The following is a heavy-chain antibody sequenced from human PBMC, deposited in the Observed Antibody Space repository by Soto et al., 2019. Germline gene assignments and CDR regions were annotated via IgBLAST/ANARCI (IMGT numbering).Heavy chain of an antibody. CDR3: ARFRDGFNRIDY. CDR2: ISGSGRST. D-gene: IGHD3-3*01. CDR1: GFTVSSNY. J-gene: IGHJ4*02. Sequence: EVQLVETGGGLIQPGGSLRLSCAASGFTVSSNYMSWVRQAPGKGLEWVSVISGSGRSTHYADSVEGRFAISRDNSKNTLFLQMNSLRAEDTAVYYCARFRDGFNRIDYWGQGTLVTVSS. V-gene: IGHV3-53*02.